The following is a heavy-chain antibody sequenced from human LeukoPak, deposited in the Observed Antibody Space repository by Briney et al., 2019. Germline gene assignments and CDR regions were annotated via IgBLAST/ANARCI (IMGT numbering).Heavy chain of an antibody. CDR3: AKDHSWYDPLRDDY. J-gene: IGHJ4*02. CDR2: ISGSGGST. Sequence: GESLRLSCAASGFTFSSYAMSWVRQAPGKGLEWVSAISGSGGSTYYADSVKGRFTISRDNSKNTLYLQMNSLRAEDTAVYYCAKDHSWYDPLRDDYWGQGTLVTVSS. CDR1: GFTFSSYA. V-gene: IGHV3-23*01. D-gene: IGHD2-8*02.